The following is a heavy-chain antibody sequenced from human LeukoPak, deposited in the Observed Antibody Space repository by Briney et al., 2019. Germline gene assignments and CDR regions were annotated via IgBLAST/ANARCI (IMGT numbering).Heavy chain of an antibody. V-gene: IGHV3-30*02. CDR2: IRYDGSNK. Sequence: PGGSLRLSCAASGFTFSSYGMHWVRQAPGKGLEWVAFIRYDGSNKYYADSVKGRFTISRDNSKNTLYLLMNSLRAEDTAVYYCAKDRPYSSSWFSYFDYWGQGTLVTVSS. CDR1: GFTFSSYG. J-gene: IGHJ4*02. CDR3: AKDRPYSSSWFSYFDY. D-gene: IGHD6-13*01.